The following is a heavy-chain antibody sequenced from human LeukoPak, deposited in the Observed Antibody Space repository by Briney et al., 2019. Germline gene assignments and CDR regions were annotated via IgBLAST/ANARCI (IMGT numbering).Heavy chain of an antibody. J-gene: IGHJ4*02. CDR2: ISSSSSTI. Sequence: GGSLRLSCAASGFTFSSYSMNWVRQAPGKGLEWVSYISSSSSTIYYADSVKGRFTISRDNAKNSLYLQMNSLRAEDTAVYYCARDLDSSGYWSDITFDYWGQGTLVTVSS. V-gene: IGHV3-48*01. CDR1: GFTFSSYS. D-gene: IGHD3-22*01. CDR3: ARDLDSSGYWSDITFDY.